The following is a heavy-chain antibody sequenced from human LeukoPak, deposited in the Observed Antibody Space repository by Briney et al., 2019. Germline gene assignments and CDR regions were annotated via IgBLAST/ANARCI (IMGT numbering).Heavy chain of an antibody. Sequence: GGSLRLSCAASGFTFSSYSMNWVRQAPGKGLEWMRIIYPGDSDTRYSPSFQGQVTISADKSISTAYLQWSSLKASDTAMYYCARQTPYSGGWYVGYWGQGTLVTVSS. V-gene: IGHV5-51*01. CDR1: GFTFSSYS. D-gene: IGHD6-19*01. J-gene: IGHJ4*02. CDR3: ARQTPYSGGWYVGY. CDR2: IYPGDSDT.